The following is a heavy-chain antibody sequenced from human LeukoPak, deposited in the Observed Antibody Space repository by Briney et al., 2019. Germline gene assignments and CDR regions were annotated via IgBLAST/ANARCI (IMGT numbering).Heavy chain of an antibody. V-gene: IGHV3-13*04. CDR2: IGTAGDT. CDR3: ARGGYSSGWYFAFDI. CDR1: GFTFSSYD. Sequence: GGSLRLSCAASGFTFSSYDMHWVRQAAGKGLEWVSAIGTAGDTYYPGSVKGRFTISRENAKNSLYLQMNSLRAGDTAVYYCARGGYSSGWYFAFDIWGQGTMVTVSS. J-gene: IGHJ3*02. D-gene: IGHD6-19*01.